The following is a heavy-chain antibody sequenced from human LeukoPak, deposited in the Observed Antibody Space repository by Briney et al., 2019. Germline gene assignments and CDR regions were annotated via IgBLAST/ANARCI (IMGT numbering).Heavy chain of an antibody. CDR2: INPSGTT. CDR1: GYIFTYYY. Sequence: GASVKVSCKASGYIFTYYYMYWVRQAPGQGLEWMGIINPSGTTTYAQKFQGRVTMTRDTSTSTVYMELSSLRSEDTAVYYCARGLPATFDFWGQGTLVTVSS. V-gene: IGHV1-46*03. D-gene: IGHD2-2*01. J-gene: IGHJ4*02. CDR3: ARGLPATFDF.